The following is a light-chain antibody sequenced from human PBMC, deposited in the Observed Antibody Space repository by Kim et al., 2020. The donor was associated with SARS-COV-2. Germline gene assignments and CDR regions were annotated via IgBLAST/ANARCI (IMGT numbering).Light chain of an antibody. Sequence: GQRVTIPCTGSSPNIGAGYDVHWYQQLPGTAPKLVIYVTTNRASGVPDRFSGSKSGTSASLAITGLQAEDEADYYCQSYDSSLSVVFGGGTQLTVL. CDR1: SPNIGAGYD. V-gene: IGLV1-40*01. J-gene: IGLJ3*02. CDR2: VTT. CDR3: QSYDSSLSVV.